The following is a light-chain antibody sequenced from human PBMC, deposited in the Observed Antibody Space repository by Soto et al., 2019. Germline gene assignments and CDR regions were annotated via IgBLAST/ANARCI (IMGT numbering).Light chain of an antibody. Sequence: DIQFAQSPSTLSDSARERATLSSRASQSISSWLAWYQQKPGKAPKLLIYDASSLESGVPSRFSGSGSGTEFILTINSLQPDDFATYYCQQFNSCTWTFGQGTKVDIK. J-gene: IGKJ1*01. CDR3: QQFNSCTWT. V-gene: IGKV1-5*01. CDR1: QSISSW. CDR2: DAS.